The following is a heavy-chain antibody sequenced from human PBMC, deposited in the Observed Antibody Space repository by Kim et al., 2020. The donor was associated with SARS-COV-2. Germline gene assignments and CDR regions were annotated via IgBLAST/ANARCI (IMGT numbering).Heavy chain of an antibody. J-gene: IGHJ3*01. CDR3: ARRWGGAFDF. D-gene: IGHD3-16*01. V-gene: IGHV4-59*08. Sequence: GGTNYNPSLRSRVTLSVDTSKNQFSLKLSSVTAADTAVYYCARRWGGAFDFWGQGTMAAVSS. CDR2: GGT.